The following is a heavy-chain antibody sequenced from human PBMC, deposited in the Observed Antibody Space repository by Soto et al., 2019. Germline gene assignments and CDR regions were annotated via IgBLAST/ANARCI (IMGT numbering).Heavy chain of an antibody. CDR3: AREISYGIDL. CDR1: GYTFTSYD. CDR2: MNPNSSNT. D-gene: IGHD2-15*01. V-gene: IGHV1-8*01. Sequence: QVQLVQSGAEVKKPGASVKVSCKASGYTFTSYDINWVRQATGQGLEWMGWMNPNSSNTGYAQKFQGRVTKTRNTTIKTAHMELSSLRSEYTAVYYYAREISYGIDLWGQETTVTVSS. J-gene: IGHJ6*01.